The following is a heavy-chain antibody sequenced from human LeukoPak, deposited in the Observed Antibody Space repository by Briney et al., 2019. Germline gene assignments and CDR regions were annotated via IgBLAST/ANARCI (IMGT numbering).Heavy chain of an antibody. V-gene: IGHV4-61*02. D-gene: IGHD3-22*01. CDR3: ARAQGNYYDSSGYPDY. Sequence: ASQTLSLTCTVSGGSISSGSYYWSWIRQPAGKGLEWIGRIYTSGSTNYNPSLKSRVTISVDTSKNQFSLELSSVTAADTAVYYCARAQGNYYDSSGYPDYWGQGTLVTVSS. CDR1: GGSISSGSYY. J-gene: IGHJ4*02. CDR2: IYTSGST.